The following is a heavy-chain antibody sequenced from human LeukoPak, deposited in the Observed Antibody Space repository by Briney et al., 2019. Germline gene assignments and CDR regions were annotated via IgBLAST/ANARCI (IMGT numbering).Heavy chain of an antibody. Sequence: GGSLRLSCATSGFTFSSYAMIWVRQAPGKGLEWVSLISGDGGSTYYADSVKGRFTISRDNSKNSLYLQMNSLSTEDTALYYCAKGGSGWSYYFDFWGQGTLVTVSS. J-gene: IGHJ4*02. V-gene: IGHV3-43*02. CDR1: GFTFSSYA. CDR2: ISGDGGST. CDR3: AKGGSGWSYYFDF. D-gene: IGHD6-19*01.